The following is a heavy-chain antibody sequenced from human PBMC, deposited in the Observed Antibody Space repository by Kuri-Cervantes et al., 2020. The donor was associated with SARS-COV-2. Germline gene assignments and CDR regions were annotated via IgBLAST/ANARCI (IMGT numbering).Heavy chain of an antibody. CDR1: GYSFTSYW. V-gene: IGHV5-51*01. D-gene: IGHD3-22*01. Sequence: GGSLRLSCKGSGYSFTSYWIGWVRQMPGKGLEWMGIIYPGDSDTRYSPSFQGQITISADKSISTAYLQWSSLKASDTAMYYCARRGIGYDSSGYYFTGMDVWGQGTMVTVAS. J-gene: IGHJ6*01. CDR3: ARRGIGYDSSGYYFTGMDV. CDR2: IYPGDSDT.